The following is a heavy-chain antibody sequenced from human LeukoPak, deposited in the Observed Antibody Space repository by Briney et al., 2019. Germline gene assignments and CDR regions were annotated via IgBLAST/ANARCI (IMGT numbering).Heavy chain of an antibody. V-gene: IGHV4-59*01. Sequence: SETLSLTCTVSGGSISSYYWSWIRQPPGKGQEWIGYIYYSGSTNYNPSLKSRVTISVDTSKNQFSLKLSSVTAADTAVYYCARTVCSSTSCWFDYWGQGTLVTVSS. J-gene: IGHJ4*02. CDR3: ARTVCSSTSCWFDY. CDR1: GGSISSYY. CDR2: IYYSGST. D-gene: IGHD2-2*01.